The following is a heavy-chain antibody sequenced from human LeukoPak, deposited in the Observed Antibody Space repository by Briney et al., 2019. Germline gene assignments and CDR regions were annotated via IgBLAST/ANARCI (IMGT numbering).Heavy chain of an antibody. CDR1: GFTFSAYW. CDR2: INQDGSDK. Sequence: GGSLRLSCVASGFTFSAYWMIWVRQAPGEGLEWVADINQDGSDKYFVDSVKGRFTISRDNAKNSLYLQMNSLRAEDTAVYYCARLMFNLEYSYYMDVWGKGTTVTVSS. V-gene: IGHV3-7*01. CDR3: ARLMFNLEYSYYMDV. D-gene: IGHD3-3*01. J-gene: IGHJ6*03.